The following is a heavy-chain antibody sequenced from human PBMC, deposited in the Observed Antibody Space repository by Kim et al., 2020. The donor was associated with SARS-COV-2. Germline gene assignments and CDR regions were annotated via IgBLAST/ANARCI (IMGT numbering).Heavy chain of an antibody. D-gene: IGHD2-15*01. CDR3: ARLQVVVAADWFDP. V-gene: IGHV3-48*03. J-gene: IGHJ5*02. CDR1: GFTFSSYE. CDR2: ISSSGSTI. Sequence: GGSLRLSCAASGFTFSSYEMNWVRQAPGKGLEWVSYISSSGSTIYYADSVKGRFTISRDNAKNSLYLQMNSLRAEDTAVYYCARLQVVVAADWFDPWGQGTLVTVSS.